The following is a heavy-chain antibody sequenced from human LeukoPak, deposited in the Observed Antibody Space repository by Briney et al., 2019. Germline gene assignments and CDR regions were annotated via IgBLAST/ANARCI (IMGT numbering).Heavy chain of an antibody. CDR1: GGSISSSSSH. CDR3: ARRRSTGSWYFDY. CDR2: IYYSGST. D-gene: IGHD6-25*01. V-gene: IGHV4-39*01. Sequence: SETLSLTCTVSGGSISSSSSHWGWIRQPPGKGLEWIGTIYYSGSTYYNPSLESRVTISVDTSKSQFSLKLGSVTAADTAVYYCARRRSTGSWYFDYWGQGTLVTVSS. J-gene: IGHJ4*02.